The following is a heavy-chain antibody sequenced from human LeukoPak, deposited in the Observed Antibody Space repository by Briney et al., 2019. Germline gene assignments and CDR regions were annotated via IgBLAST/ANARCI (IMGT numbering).Heavy chain of an antibody. Sequence: PGGSLRLSCAASGFTFSSYWMSWVRQAPGKGLEWVANIKQDGSEKYYVDSVKGRFTISRDNAKNSLYLQMNSLRAEDTAVYYCAKNVNSSGWPLDYWGQGTLVTVSS. J-gene: IGHJ4*02. CDR1: GFTFSSYW. V-gene: IGHV3-7*03. D-gene: IGHD6-19*01. CDR3: AKNVNSSGWPLDY. CDR2: IKQDGSEK.